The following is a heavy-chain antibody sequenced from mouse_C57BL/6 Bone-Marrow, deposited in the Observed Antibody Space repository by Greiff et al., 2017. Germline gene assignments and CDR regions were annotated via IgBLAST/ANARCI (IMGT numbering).Heavy chain of an antibody. V-gene: IGHV1-69*01. CDR1: GYTFTSYW. D-gene: IGHD1-1*01. CDR3: ARLLLPPEYFDV. Sequence: QVQLQQPGAELVMPGASVKLSCKASGYTFTSYWMHWVKQRPGQGLEWIGEIDPSDSYTNYNQKFKGKATFTADTSSNTAYMQLSSLTTEDSAIXDCARLLLPPEYFDVWGTGTTVTVSS. J-gene: IGHJ1*03. CDR2: IDPSDSYT.